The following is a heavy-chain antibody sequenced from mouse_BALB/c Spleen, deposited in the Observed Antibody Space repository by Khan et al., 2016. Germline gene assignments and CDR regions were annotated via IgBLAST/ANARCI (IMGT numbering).Heavy chain of an antibody. J-gene: IGHJ1*01. V-gene: IGHV5-12*02. CDR2: IGNGGDNT. D-gene: IGHD1-1*01. CDR1: GFTFSDYY. CDR3: ARHLSNCGSRWAVDD. Sequence: EVELVESGGGLVQPGASLKLSCATSGFTFSDYYMYWVRQTPGKRLEWIAYIGNGGDNTYYHDTVKGRFTLSRDNAKNILYLQLSRLTSEDSAMYSCARHLSNCGSRWAVDDWGAGTTVTVSS.